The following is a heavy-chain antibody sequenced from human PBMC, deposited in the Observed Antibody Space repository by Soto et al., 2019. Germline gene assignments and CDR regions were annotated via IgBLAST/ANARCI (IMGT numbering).Heavy chain of an antibody. CDR3: ARSITIFGVVPTSWFDP. Sequence: SLRLSCAASGFTVSSNYMSWVRQAPGKGLEWISIIYSAGNTYYADSVKGRFTISRDNSKNSLYLQMNSLGAEDTAVYYCARSITIFGVVPTSWFDPWGRGTLVTVSS. CDR1: GFTVSSNY. D-gene: IGHD3-3*01. CDR2: IYSAGNT. J-gene: IGHJ5*02. V-gene: IGHV3-66*01.